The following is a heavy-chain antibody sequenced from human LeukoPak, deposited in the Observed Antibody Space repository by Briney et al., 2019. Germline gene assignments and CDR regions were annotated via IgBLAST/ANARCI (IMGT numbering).Heavy chain of an antibody. J-gene: IGHJ4*02. D-gene: IGHD3-22*01. V-gene: IGHV3-23*01. CDR3: AKAGDNYYDSSGYYYPDY. Sequence: GGSLRLSCAASGFTFSSYAMSWVRQAPGKGLEWVSAISGSGGSTYYADSVKGQFTISRDNSKNTLYLQMNSLRAEDTAVYYCAKAGDNYYDSSGYYYPDYWGQGTLVTVSS. CDR1: GFTFSSYA. CDR2: ISGSGGST.